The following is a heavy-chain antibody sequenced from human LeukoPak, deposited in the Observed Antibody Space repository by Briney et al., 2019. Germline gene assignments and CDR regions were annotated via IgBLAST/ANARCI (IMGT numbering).Heavy chain of an antibody. V-gene: IGHV3-33*06. D-gene: IGHD6-13*01. CDR3: AKDFAAGGGTVFDY. CDR2: IWYDGSNK. CDR1: GFTFSSYG. Sequence: PGRSLRLSCAASGFTFSSYGMHWVRQAPGKGLEWVAVIWYDGSNKYYADSVKGRFTISRDNSKNTLYLQMNSLRAEDTAVYYCAKDFAAGGGTVFDYWGQGTLVTVSS. J-gene: IGHJ4*02.